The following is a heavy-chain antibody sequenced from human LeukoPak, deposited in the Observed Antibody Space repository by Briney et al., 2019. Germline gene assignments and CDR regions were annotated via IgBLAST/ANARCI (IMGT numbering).Heavy chain of an antibody. D-gene: IGHD4-23*01. CDR3: ARNGYGGNGRSYYYYYMDV. Sequence: GASVKVSCKASGGTFSSYAISWVRQAPGQGLEWMGGIIPIFGTANYAQKFQGRVTMTTDTSTSTAYMELRSLRSDDTAVYYCARNGYGGNGRSYYYYYMDVWGKGTTVTVSS. CDR2: IIPIFGTA. J-gene: IGHJ6*03. CDR1: GGTFSSYA. V-gene: IGHV1-69*05.